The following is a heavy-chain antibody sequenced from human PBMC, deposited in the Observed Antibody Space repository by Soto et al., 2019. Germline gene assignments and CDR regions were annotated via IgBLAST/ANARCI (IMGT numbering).Heavy chain of an antibody. V-gene: IGHV4-34*01. J-gene: IGHJ3*02. CDR1: GGSFSGYY. D-gene: IGHD5-12*01. Sequence: PSETLSLTCAVYGGSFSGYYWSWIRQPPGKGLEWIGEINHSGSTNYNPSLKSRVNISVDTSKNQFSLKLSSVTAADTAVYYCARRWRGYSGLVAFDIWGQGTMVTVSS. CDR3: ARRWRGYSGLVAFDI. CDR2: INHSGST.